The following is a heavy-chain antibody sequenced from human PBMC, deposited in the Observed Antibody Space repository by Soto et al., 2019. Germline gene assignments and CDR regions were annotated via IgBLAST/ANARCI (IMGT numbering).Heavy chain of an antibody. J-gene: IGHJ6*02. CDR2: INHSGST. V-gene: IGHV4-34*01. CDR1: GGSISSYY. CDR3: ARGVWQRLPPLNFYYGMDV. Sequence: PSETLPLTCTVSGGSISSYYWIWIRQPPGKGLEWIGDINHSGSTNYNPSLKSRVTISVDTSKNQFSLKLSSMTAADTAVYYCARGVWQRLPPLNFYYGMDVWGQGTTVTVSS. D-gene: IGHD5-12*01.